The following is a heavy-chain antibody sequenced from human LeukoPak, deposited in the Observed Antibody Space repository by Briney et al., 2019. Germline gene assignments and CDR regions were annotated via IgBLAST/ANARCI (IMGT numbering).Heavy chain of an antibody. CDR2: ISSSSSYI. V-gene: IGHV3-21*01. J-gene: IGHJ4*02. D-gene: IGHD3-22*01. CDR1: RFTFSSYA. Sequence: GGSLRLSCAASRFTFSSYAMHWVRQAPGKGLEWVSSISSSSSYIYYADSVKGRFTISRDNAKNSLYLQMNSLRAEDTAVYYCARAYYDSSGYCTGYWGQGTLVTVSS. CDR3: ARAYYDSSGYCTGY.